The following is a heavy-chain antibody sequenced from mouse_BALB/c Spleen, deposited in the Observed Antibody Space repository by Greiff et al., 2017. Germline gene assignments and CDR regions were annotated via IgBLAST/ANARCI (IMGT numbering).Heavy chain of an antibody. CDR1: GYTFTSYY. J-gene: IGHJ4*01. D-gene: IGHD1-1*01. CDR2: INPSNGGT. V-gene: IGHV1S81*02. Sequence: QVQLKQPGAELVKPGASVKLSCKASGYTFTSYYMYWVKQRPGQGLEWIGGINPSNGGTNFNEKFKSKATLTVDKSSSTAYMQLSSLTSEDSAVYYCTREGDYYGSSYYAMDYWGQGTSVTVSS. CDR3: TREGDYYGSSYYAMDY.